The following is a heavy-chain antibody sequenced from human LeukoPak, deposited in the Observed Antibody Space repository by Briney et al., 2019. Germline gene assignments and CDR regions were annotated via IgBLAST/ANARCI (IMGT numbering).Heavy chain of an antibody. CDR3: AKEGPAKQQLVPIDY. D-gene: IGHD6-13*01. CDR1: GFTFSSYA. J-gene: IGHJ4*02. Sequence: GSLVLSCAASGFTFSSYAMSWVRRAAGKGLEWVSAISGSGGSTYYAASVKGGFTISRDNSKNPLYLQMNSLRAEDTAVYYCAKEGPAKQQLVPIDYWGQGTLVTVSS. V-gene: IGHV3-23*01. CDR2: ISGSGGST.